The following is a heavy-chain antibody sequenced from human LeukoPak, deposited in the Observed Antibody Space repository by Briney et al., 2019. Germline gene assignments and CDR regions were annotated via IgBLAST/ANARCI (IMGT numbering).Heavy chain of an antibody. CDR3: VRTYPFFGYAGDY. CDR1: GFTFSDYN. V-gene: IGHV3-48*01. CDR2: ITSLSNTI. Sequence: GGSLRLSCATSGFTFSDYNMNWVRQTPGKGLEWLSYITSLSNTIYYADSVKGRFTISRDNARSSLYLQMNSLRAEDTGIYYCVRTYPFFGYAGDYWGQGTVVSVSS. D-gene: IGHD5-12*01. J-gene: IGHJ4*02.